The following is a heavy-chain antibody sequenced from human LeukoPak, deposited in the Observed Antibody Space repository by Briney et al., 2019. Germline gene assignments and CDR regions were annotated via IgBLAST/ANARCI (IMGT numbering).Heavy chain of an antibody. CDR3: ARDRHSSVDY. D-gene: IGHD3-22*01. CDR1: GFTFSTYS. J-gene: IGHJ4*02. V-gene: IGHV3-48*01. Sequence: RGSLRLSCAASGFTFSTYSMIWVRQAPGKGLEWLSYISGDSNTIYYADFVKGRFTVSRDNAKNSLYLQLNSLRAEDTAVYYCARDRHSSVDYWGQGTLVTVSS. CDR2: ISGDSNTI.